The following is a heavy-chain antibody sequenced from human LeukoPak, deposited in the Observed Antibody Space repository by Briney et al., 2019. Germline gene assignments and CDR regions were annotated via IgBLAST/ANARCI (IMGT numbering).Heavy chain of an antibody. D-gene: IGHD6-19*01. CDR2: ISAYNGNT. CDR1: GYTFTSYG. Sequence: ASVKVSCKASGYTFTSYGISRVRQAPGQGLEWMGWISAYNGNTNYAQKLQGRVTMTTDTSTSTAYMELRSLRSDDTAVYYCARGFQYSSGWYYFDYWGQGTLVTVSS. V-gene: IGHV1-18*01. J-gene: IGHJ4*02. CDR3: ARGFQYSSGWYYFDY.